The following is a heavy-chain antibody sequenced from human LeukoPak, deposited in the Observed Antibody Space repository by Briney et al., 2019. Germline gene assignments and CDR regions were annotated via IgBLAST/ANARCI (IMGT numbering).Heavy chain of an antibody. CDR1: GYTFTGYY. J-gene: IGHJ6*02. Sequence: ASVKVSCKASGYTFTGYYMHWVRQAPGQGLEWMGWINPNSGGTNYAQKFQGRVTMTRDTSNSTAYMELSRLRSDDTAVYYCARSPYYCSGGACYHHYYGMDVWGQGTAVIVSS. CDR2: INPNSGGT. CDR3: ARSPYYCSGGACYHHYYGMDV. D-gene: IGHD2-15*01. V-gene: IGHV1-2*02.